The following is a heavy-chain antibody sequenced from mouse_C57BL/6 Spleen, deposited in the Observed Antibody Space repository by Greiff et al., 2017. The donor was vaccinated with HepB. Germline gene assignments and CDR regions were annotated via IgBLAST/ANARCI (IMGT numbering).Heavy chain of an antibody. V-gene: IGHV5-9*01. CDR2: ISGGGGNT. J-gene: IGHJ2*01. Sequence: VQLKESGGGLVKPGGSLKLSCAASGFTFSSYTMSWVRQTPEKRLEWVATISGGGGNTYYPDSVKGRFTISRDNAKNTLYLQMSSLRSEDTALYYCASRDFDYWGQGTTLTVSS. CDR1: GFTFSSYT. CDR3: ASRDFDY.